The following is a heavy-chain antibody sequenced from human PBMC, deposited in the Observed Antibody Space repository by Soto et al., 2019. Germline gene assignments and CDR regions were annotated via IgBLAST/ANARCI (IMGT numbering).Heavy chain of an antibody. CDR1: GFTLSNVG. D-gene: IGHD6-19*01. CDR3: TTDGAPMRRGWHS. J-gene: IGHJ4*02. CDR2: IKSNTDGGTT. Sequence: GGSLRLSCAGSGFTLSNVGMNVVRQAPGQGLEWVGRIKSNTDGGTTDYAAPVKGRFTISRDDSKDTLYLLMNSLKTEDTAVYSCTTDGAPMRRGWHSWGQGT. V-gene: IGHV3-15*07.